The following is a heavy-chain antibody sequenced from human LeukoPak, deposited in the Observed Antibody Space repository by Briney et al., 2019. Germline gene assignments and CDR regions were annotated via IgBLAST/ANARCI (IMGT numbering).Heavy chain of an antibody. J-gene: IGHJ5*02. CDR1: GYSFTNFW. CDR2: INPGDSDT. D-gene: IGHD3-10*01. V-gene: IGHV5-51*01. CDR3: ARQPGAGWFDP. Sequence: GESLKISCKGSGYSFTNFWIGWVRQMPGKGLEWMAIINPGDSDTRYSPSFQGQVTISADKSISTVYLQWGSLKASDTAMYYCARQPGAGWFDPWGQGTLVTVSS.